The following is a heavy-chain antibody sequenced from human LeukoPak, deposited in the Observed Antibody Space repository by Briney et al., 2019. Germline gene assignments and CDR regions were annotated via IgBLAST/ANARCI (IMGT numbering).Heavy chain of an antibody. Sequence: GGSLRLSCAASGFTFSSYGMHWVRQAPGKGLEWVAVISYDGSNKYYADSVKGRFTISRDNSKNTLYLQMNSLRAEDTAVCYCAKDDCSSTSCSAAFDIWGQGTMVTVSS. CDR1: GFTFSSYG. D-gene: IGHD2-2*01. V-gene: IGHV3-30*18. CDR2: ISYDGSNK. J-gene: IGHJ3*02. CDR3: AKDDCSSTSCSAAFDI.